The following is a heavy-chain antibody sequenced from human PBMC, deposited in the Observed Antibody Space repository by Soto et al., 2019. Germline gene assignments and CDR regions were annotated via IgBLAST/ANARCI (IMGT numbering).Heavy chain of an antibody. D-gene: IGHD3-22*01. V-gene: IGHV1-18*01. CDR3: ARAVYDSSGYYYDY. Sequence: ASVKVSCKASGYTFTSYGISWVRQAPGQGLEWMGWISAYNGNTNYAQKFQGRVTITADEFTSTAYMELSSLRSEDTAVYYCARAVYDSSGYYYDYWGQGTLVTVSS. CDR1: GYTFTSYG. CDR2: ISAYNGNT. J-gene: IGHJ4*02.